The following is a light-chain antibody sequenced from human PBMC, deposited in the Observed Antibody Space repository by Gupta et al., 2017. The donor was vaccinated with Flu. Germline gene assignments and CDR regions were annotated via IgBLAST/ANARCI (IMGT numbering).Light chain of an antibody. CDR2: DDR. Sequence: KTVTITGAGNEVGSKIVSWYHQKPGPAPVLFCYDDRDRHSGVPERFSGSNSGTTATVTTTRVEAGEEADYYCHAQDTSSDSRVFGGGTKLTVL. V-gene: IGLV3-21*03. CDR1: EVGSKI. J-gene: IGLJ2*01. CDR3: HAQDTSSDSRV.